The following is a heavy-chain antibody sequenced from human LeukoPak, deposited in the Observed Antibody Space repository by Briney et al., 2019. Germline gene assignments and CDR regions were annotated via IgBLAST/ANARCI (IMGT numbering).Heavy chain of an antibody. Sequence: GGSLRLSCEVSGFIFSNYGMHWVRQAPGKGLEWVALIWYDGRTKFHADSVKGRFTISRDNSKNPLYLQMNSLRAEDTAVYYCAKETPVVPAAIEADYYWGQGTLVTVSS. CDR2: IWYDGRTK. V-gene: IGHV3-33*06. CDR1: GFIFSNYG. J-gene: IGHJ4*02. D-gene: IGHD2-2*01. CDR3: AKETPVVPAAIEADYY.